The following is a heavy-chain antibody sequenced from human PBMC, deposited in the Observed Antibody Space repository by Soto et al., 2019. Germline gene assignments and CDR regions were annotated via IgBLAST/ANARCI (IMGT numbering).Heavy chain of an antibody. V-gene: IGHV3-23*01. D-gene: IGHD2-2*01. J-gene: IGHJ5*02. CDR1: GFTFNNYA. Sequence: GSLRLSCAASGFTFNNYALNWVRQAPGKGLEWVSSISGSVGSTYYADSVKGRFTISRDNSKNTLYLQMNSLRAEDTAIYYCAKDSRAYGLYCNATNCQPEYNWFDPWGQGTLVTVSS. CDR3: AKDSRAYGLYCNATNCQPEYNWFDP. CDR2: ISGSVGST.